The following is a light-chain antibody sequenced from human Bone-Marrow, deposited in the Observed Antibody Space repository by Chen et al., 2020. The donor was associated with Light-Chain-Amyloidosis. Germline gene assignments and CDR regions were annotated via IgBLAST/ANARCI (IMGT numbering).Light chain of an antibody. CDR2: DDS. Sequence: SYVLTQPSSVSVAPGQTATIACGGNNMGSTSVHWYQQTPGQAPLLSVYDDSYRPSGIPERLSGSNSGNTATRTISRVEAGDEADYYCQVWDRSSDRPVFGGGTKLTVL. J-gene: IGLJ3*02. CDR3: QVWDRSSDRPV. CDR1: NMGSTS. V-gene: IGLV3-21*02.